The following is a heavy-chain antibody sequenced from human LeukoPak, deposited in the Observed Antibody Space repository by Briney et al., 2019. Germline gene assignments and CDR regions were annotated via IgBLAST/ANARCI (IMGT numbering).Heavy chain of an antibody. CDR3: ARGPLLGFLDY. Sequence: TGGSLRLSCAASGFTFPTYEMNWVRRAPGKGLEWVSYISSGGNTKYYAGSVKGRFTISRDDAKNSLYLQMNSLRAEDTALYYCARGPLLGFLDYWGQGTLVTVSS. D-gene: IGHD2-21*01. CDR1: GFTFPTYE. V-gene: IGHV3-48*03. CDR2: ISSGGNTK. J-gene: IGHJ4*02.